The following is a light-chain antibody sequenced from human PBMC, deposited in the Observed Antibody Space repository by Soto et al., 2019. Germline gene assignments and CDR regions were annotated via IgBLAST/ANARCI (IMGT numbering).Light chain of an antibody. J-gene: IGKJ2*01. CDR2: DAS. CDR3: QQYYSYPST. V-gene: IGKV1-5*01. Sequence: DTQMTQSPSTLSASVGDRVTITCRASQSISSWLAWYQQKPGKAPKLLIYDASSLESGVPPRFSGSGSGTEFTLSISSLQPDDVATYDCQQYYSYPSTSGQGTKLEIK. CDR1: QSISSW.